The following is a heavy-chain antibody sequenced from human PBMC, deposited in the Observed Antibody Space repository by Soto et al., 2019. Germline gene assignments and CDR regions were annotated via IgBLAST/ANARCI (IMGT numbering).Heavy chain of an antibody. D-gene: IGHD3-10*01. J-gene: IGHJ6*02. CDR3: ARDLKMGVSLVREVSGHYGMDV. V-gene: IGHV1-2*04. CDR1: GYTFTGYY. CDR2: NNPNSRGT. Sequence: ASVKLSCKASGYTFTGYYMHWVPKAPVQGLEWMGWNNPNSRGTNYAQKFQGWVTMTRDTYISTPYMELSRLRSDDTAVYYCARDLKMGVSLVREVSGHYGMDVWGQGSTVTVS.